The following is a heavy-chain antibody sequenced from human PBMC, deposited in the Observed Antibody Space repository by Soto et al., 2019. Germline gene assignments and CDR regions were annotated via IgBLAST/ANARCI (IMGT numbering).Heavy chain of an antibody. J-gene: IGHJ4*02. V-gene: IGHV3-53*01. CDR1: GFSVSANY. CDR3: AREQNYYYDTRGYYMGLFDS. CDR2: IYTGGGT. D-gene: IGHD3-22*01. Sequence: EVHLVESGGGLIQPGGSLRLSCAVSGFSVSANYMSWVRQAPGKGLEWVSLIYTGGGTFFADFVKGRFTVSRDKSTNTLYLQMNNLRAEDTAVYYCAREQNYYYDTRGYYMGLFDSWGQGTLVTVSS.